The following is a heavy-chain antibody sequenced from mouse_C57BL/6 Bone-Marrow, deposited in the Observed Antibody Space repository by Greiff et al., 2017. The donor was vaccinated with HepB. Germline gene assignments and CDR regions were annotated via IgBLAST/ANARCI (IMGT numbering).Heavy chain of an antibody. CDR1: GYAFSSSW. V-gene: IGHV1-82*01. D-gene: IGHD2-3*01. CDR3: ARGYDGYYVYFDY. J-gene: IGHJ2*01. Sequence: VKLLESGPELVKPGASVKISCKASGYAFSSSWMNWVKQRPGKGLEWIGRIYPGDGDTNYNGKFKGKATLTADKSSSTAYMQLSSLTSEDSAVYFCARGYDGYYVYFDYWGQGTTLTVSS. CDR2: IYPGDGDT.